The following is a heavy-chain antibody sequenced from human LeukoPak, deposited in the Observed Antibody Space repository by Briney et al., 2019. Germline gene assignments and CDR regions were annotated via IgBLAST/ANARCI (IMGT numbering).Heavy chain of an antibody. CDR1: GGSISSGSYY. CDR2: IYYSGST. D-gene: IGHD3-22*01. CDR3: TRGSIAYYYMDV. J-gene: IGHJ6*03. Sequence: PSETLSLTCTVSGGSISSGSYYWSGIRQPAGKGLEWIGNIYYSGSTNYNPSLKSRVTISVDTSKNQFSLKLSSVTAADTAVYYCTRGSIAYYYMDVWGKGTTVTISS. V-gene: IGHV4-61*10.